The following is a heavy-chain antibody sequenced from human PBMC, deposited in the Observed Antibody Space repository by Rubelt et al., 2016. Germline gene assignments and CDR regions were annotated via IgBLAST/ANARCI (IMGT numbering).Heavy chain of an antibody. D-gene: IGHD1-26*01. V-gene: IGHV3-30*18. CDR3: AKDDSGIVGTKVDY. Sequence: GLEWVAVISYDGSNKYYADSVKGRFTISRDNSKNTLYLQMNSLRAEDTAVYYCAKDDSGIVGTKVDYWGQGTLVTVSS. J-gene: IGHJ4*02. CDR2: ISYDGSNK.